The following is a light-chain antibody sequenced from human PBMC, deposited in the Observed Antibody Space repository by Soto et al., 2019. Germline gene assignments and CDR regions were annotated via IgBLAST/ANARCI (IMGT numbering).Light chain of an antibody. J-gene: IGLJ1*01. Sequence: QSVLTQSASVSGSPGQSITISCTGTSSDVGGYNYVSWYQQHPGKAPKLMIYDVSNRPSGVSNRFSGSKSGNTASLTISGLQAEDEADYYCSSYTSSSLHVFGTGTKVTVL. CDR2: DVS. CDR1: SSDVGGYNY. CDR3: SSYTSSSLHV. V-gene: IGLV2-14*03.